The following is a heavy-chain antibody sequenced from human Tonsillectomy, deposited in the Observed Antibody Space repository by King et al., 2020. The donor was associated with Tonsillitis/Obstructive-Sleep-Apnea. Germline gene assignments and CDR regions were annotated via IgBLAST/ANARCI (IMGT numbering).Heavy chain of an antibody. V-gene: IGHV4-31*03. Sequence: VPLQESGPGLVKPSQTLSLTCTVSGGSISSGGYYWRWIRQHPGKGLEWIGYIYYSGSTYYNPSLKSRVTISVDTSKNQFSLKLSSVTAADTAVYYCAGITMVRGVISPIDYWGQGTLVTVSS. CDR3: AGITMVRGVISPIDY. J-gene: IGHJ4*02. CDR1: GGSISSGGYY. D-gene: IGHD3-10*01. CDR2: IYYSGST.